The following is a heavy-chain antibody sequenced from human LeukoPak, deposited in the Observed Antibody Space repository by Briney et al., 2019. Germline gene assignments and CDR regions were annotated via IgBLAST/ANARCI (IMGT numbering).Heavy chain of an antibody. CDR1: GGSISSYY. CDR2: IYYSGST. J-gene: IGHJ6*03. CDR3: ARDSHYYGSGSYYTYYYYYMDV. D-gene: IGHD3-10*01. Sequence: SETLSLTCTVSGGSISSYYWSWIRQPPGKGLEWIGYIYYSGSTNYNPSLKSRVTMSVDTSKNQFSLKLSSVTAADTAVYYCARDSHYYGSGSYYTYYYYYMDVWGKGTTVTISS. V-gene: IGHV4-59*12.